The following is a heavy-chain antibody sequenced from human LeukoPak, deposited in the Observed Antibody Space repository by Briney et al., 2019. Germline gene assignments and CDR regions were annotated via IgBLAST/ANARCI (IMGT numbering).Heavy chain of an antibody. CDR3: ARGGWFHAY. J-gene: IGHJ1*01. CDR1: GGPISSHY. CDR2: IYYTGST. V-gene: IGHV4-59*11. Sequence: SETLSLTCTVSGGPISSHYWRGLRPPPGKGREWIGYIYYTGSTNYHPSLQSRATIPVDTSNKQSSLKLSSVAAADSAGYYFARGGWFHAYWGQGTLVTVSS. D-gene: IGHD6-19*01.